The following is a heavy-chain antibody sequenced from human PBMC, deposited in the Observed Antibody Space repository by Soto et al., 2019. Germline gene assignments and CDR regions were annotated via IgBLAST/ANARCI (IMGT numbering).Heavy chain of an antibody. V-gene: IGHV4-39*07. CDR3: ARGADFWSGYPFDY. Sequence: PSETLSLTCAVSGGSIGGSSDYWGWIRQAPGKGLEWIGCVYYSGSTNYNPSLKSRVTISIDTSKNQFSLKLTSVTAADTAVYYCARGADFWSGYPFDYWGQGTLVTVSS. J-gene: IGHJ4*02. CDR1: GGSIGGSSDY. CDR2: VYYSGST. D-gene: IGHD3-3*01.